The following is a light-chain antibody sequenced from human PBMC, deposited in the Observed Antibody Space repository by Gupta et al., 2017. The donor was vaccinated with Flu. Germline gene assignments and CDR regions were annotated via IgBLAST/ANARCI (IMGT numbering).Light chain of an antibody. CDR2: QVS. CDR1: QGLVYSDGNTY. Sequence: DVVMTHSPPSLPVTLGQPASISCRSSQGLVYSDGNTYVHWFQQRPGQSPRRLIYQVSYRDSGVPDRSSGSGSGTDFTLKISRVEAEDVGIYFCMQGAHWPWAFGQGTTVEIK. CDR3: MQGAHWPWA. V-gene: IGKV2-30*01. J-gene: IGKJ1*01.